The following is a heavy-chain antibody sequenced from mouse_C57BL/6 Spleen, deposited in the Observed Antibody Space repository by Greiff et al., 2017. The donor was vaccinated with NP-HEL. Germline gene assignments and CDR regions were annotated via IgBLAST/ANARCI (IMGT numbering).Heavy chain of an antibody. CDR1: GYTFTDYN. J-gene: IGHJ2*01. V-gene: IGHV1-22*01. Sequence: VQLQQPGPELVKPGASVKMSCKASGYTFTDYNMHWVKQSHGKSLEWIGYINPNNGGTSYNQKFKGKATLTVNKSSSTAYMELRSLTSEDSAVYYCASDGYYDDGFDYWGQGTTLTVSS. CDR2: INPNNGGT. D-gene: IGHD2-3*01. CDR3: ASDGYYDDGFDY.